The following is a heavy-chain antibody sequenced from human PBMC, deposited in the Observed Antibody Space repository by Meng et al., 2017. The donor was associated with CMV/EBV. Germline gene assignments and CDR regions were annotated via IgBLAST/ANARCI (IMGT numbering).Heavy chain of an antibody. CDR2: IIPIFGTA. Sequence: SVKVSCKASGGTFSSYAISWVRQAPGQGLEWMGGIIPIFGTANYAQKFQGRVTITTDESTSTAYMELRSLRSEDTAVYYCARVIVVPAAIPLYYYYGMDVWGQGTTVTVSS. V-gene: IGHV1-69*05. CDR1: GGTFSSYA. D-gene: IGHD2-2*02. CDR3: ARVIVVPAAIPLYYYYGMDV. J-gene: IGHJ6*02.